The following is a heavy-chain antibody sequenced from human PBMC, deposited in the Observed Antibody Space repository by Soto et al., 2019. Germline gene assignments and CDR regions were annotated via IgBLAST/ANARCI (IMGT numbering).Heavy chain of an antibody. Sequence: SETPSLTCNVSGGPINSPDYYWTWIRQSPRKGLEWIGYLYFNGGTKYNPSLRTPISMSLDTSKKHFSLKMRSVTGADTAVYYCASGISNYSSYYEPHTLFDAWGQGALVTVSS. J-gene: IGHJ5*02. CDR1: GGPINSPDYY. D-gene: IGHD6-6*01. CDR3: ASGISNYSSYYEPHTLFDA. V-gene: IGHV4-30-4*08. CDR2: LYFNGGT.